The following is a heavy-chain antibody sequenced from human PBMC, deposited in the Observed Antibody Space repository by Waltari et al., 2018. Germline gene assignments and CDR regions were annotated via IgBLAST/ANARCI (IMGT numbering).Heavy chain of an antibody. CDR3: ARDQQPMYFDI. J-gene: IGHJ2*01. V-gene: IGHV4-59*01. CDR2: VHYSGTT. D-gene: IGHD6-13*01. CDR1: GGSISSDS. Sequence: QVQLRESGPGLVRPAETLSLTCSVSGGSISSDSWSWIRQAPGKGLVWLGDVHYSGTTYYSPSVSSLVTISLGSSQTQFFLRLRSLTAADTAVYFCARDQQPMYFDIWGRGILVTVSA.